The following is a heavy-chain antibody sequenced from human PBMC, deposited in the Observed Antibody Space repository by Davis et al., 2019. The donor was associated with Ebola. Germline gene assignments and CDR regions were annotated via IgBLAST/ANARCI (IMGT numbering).Heavy chain of an antibody. CDR2: ISYDGSNK. CDR3: ARGGLNYDYVWGSYRYTYFDY. J-gene: IGHJ4*02. CDR1: GFTFSSYA. Sequence: GGSLRLSCAASGFTFSSYAMHWVRQAPGKGLEWVAVISYDGSNKYYADSVKGRFTISRDNSKNTLYLQMNSLRAEDTAVYYCARGGLNYDYVWGSYRYTYFDYWGQGTLVTVSS. V-gene: IGHV3-30-3*01. D-gene: IGHD3-16*02.